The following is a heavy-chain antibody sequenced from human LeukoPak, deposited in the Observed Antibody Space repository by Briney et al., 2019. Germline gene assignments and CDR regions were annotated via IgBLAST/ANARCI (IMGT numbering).Heavy chain of an antibody. CDR3: ARPPAPITFTAFDI. V-gene: IGHV5-51*01. J-gene: IGHJ3*02. CDR2: IYPGDSDT. D-gene: IGHD3-16*01. Sequence: GESLKISCQGSGYSFTSYWIGWVRQIPGKGLEWMGIIYPGDSDTRYSPSFQGQVTISADKSISTAYLQWSSLKASDTAMYYCARPPAPITFTAFDIWGQGTMVTVSS. CDR1: GYSFTSYW.